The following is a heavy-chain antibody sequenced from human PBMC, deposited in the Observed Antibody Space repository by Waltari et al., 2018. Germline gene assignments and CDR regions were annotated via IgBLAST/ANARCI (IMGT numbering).Heavy chain of an antibody. Sequence: EVHLVRSGVEVKKPGASLKISCLGAGYKFSSYCIAWVRQVPGKGLEWVGIIYPGDSETISSPSFQGQVTTSVDKSATTAYLQWTNMKASDTAMYYCARQSRSSDWYDYWGQGTLITVSS. D-gene: IGHD3-9*01. CDR1: GYKFSSYC. J-gene: IGHJ4*02. CDR3: ARQSRSSDWYDY. CDR2: IYPGDSET. V-gene: IGHV5-51*01.